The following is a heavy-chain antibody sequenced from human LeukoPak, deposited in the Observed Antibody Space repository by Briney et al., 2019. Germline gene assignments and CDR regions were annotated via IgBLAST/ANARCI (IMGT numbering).Heavy chain of an antibody. CDR3: AKRGAGATLDY. CDR1: GFTFSDYY. Sequence: GGSLRLSCAATGFTFSDYYMSWIRQAPGKGLEWVSFISSSSSYTNYADSVKGRFTISRDNAKNSLYLQMNSLRAEDTAVYYCAKRGAGATLDYWGQGALVTVSS. D-gene: IGHD4/OR15-4a*01. V-gene: IGHV3-11*06. CDR2: ISSSSSYT. J-gene: IGHJ4*02.